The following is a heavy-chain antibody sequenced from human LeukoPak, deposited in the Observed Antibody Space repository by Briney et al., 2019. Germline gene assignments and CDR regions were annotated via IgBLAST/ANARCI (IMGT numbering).Heavy chain of an antibody. CDR1: GFTFSSYA. CDR2: ISYDGSNK. J-gene: IGHJ4*02. CDR3: ARRQIRVDYKRFDY. V-gene: IGHV3-30*04. D-gene: IGHD4-11*01. Sequence: GGSLRLSCAASGFTFSSYAMHWVRQAPGKGLEWVAVISYDGSNKYYADSVKGRFTVSRDNSKNTLYLQVNSLRVEDTAIYYCARRQIRVDYKRFDYWGQGTLVTVSS.